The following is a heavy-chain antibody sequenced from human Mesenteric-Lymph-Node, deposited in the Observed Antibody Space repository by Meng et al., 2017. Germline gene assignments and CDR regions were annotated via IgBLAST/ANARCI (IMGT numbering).Heavy chain of an antibody. D-gene: IGHD3-16*01. Sequence: GESLKISCGASGFSFSSYAMYWVRQAPGKGLEWVSAITSGGNTYYADSVKGRFTISRDNSKNTLYLQMNSLRAEDTAVYYCAKDLGLVPYYFDYWGQGTLVTVSS. CDR1: GFSFSSYA. CDR2: ITSGGNT. J-gene: IGHJ4*02. CDR3: AKDLGLVPYYFDY. V-gene: IGHV3-23*01.